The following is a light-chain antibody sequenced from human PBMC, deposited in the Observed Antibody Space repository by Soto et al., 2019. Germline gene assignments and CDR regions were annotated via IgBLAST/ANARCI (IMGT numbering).Light chain of an antibody. CDR2: AAS. J-gene: IGKJ1*01. Sequence: DIQMTQSPSTLSGSVGDRVTITCRASQTISSYLAWYQQKPGKAPKLLIYAASTLQSGVPSRFSGSGSGTDFTLTISSLQSEDFAVYYCQQYNDWPRTFGQGTKVDIK. CDR1: QTISSY. CDR3: QQYNDWPRT. V-gene: IGKV1-9*01.